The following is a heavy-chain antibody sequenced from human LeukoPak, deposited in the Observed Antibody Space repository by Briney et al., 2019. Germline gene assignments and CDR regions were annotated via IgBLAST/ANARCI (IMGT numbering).Heavy chain of an antibody. J-gene: IGHJ4*02. D-gene: IGHD4-17*01. V-gene: IGHV4-31*03. CDR3: ARYHFERYADSQEYYFDY. Sequence: SQTLSLTCTVSGRSISSGGYCWSWIRQHPGKGLEWIGYIYYSESTYYNPSLKSRVTISVDTSKNQFSLKLSSVTAADRAVYYGARYHFERYADSQEYYFDYWGQGTLVTVSS. CDR2: IYYSEST. CDR1: GRSISSGGYC.